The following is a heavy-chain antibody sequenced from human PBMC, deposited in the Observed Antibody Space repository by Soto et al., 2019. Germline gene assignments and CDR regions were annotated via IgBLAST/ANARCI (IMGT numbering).Heavy chain of an antibody. CDR2: ISYDGSNK. CDR1: GFTFSSYG. CDR3: SKECCKTGECYTVFDY. Sequence: QVQLVESGGVVVQPGRSLRLSCAASGFTFSSYGMHWVRQAPGKGLEWVAVISYDGSNKYYADSVKGRFTISRDNSKNTPHLQVTSLRVEKEAVYYCSKECCKTGECYTVFDYWRQGSL. D-gene: IGHD2-8*01. J-gene: IGHJ4*02. V-gene: IGHV3-30*18.